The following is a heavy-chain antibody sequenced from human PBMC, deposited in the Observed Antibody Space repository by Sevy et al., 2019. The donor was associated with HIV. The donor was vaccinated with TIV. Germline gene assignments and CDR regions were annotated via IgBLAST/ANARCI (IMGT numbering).Heavy chain of an antibody. D-gene: IGHD5-12*01. CDR1: GFTFGDYA. Sequence: GGSLRLSCTASGFTFGDYAMSWFRQAPGKGLEWVGFIRSKAYGGTTEYAASVKGRFTISRDDSKSMAYLQMNSLKTEDTAVYYCTRVRVATILYFDYWGQGTLVTVSS. CDR3: TRVRVATILYFDY. CDR2: IRSKAYGGTT. V-gene: IGHV3-49*03. J-gene: IGHJ4*02.